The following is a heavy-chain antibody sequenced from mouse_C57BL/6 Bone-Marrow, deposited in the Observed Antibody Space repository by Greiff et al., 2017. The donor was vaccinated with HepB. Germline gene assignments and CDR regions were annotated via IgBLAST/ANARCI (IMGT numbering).Heavy chain of an antibody. CDR2: IWSGGST. Sequence: QVQLQQSGPGLVQPSQSLSITCTVSGFSLTSYGVHWVRQSPGKGLEWLGVIWSGGSTDYNAAFISRLSISKDNSKSQVFFKMNSLQADDTAIYYCARPTYFDYWGQGTSVTVSS. CDR1: GFSLTSYG. J-gene: IGHJ4*01. V-gene: IGHV2-2*01. CDR3: ARPTYFDY. D-gene: IGHD2-10*01.